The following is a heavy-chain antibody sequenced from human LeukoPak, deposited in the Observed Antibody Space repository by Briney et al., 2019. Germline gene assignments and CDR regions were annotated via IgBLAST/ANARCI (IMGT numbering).Heavy chain of an antibody. V-gene: IGHV3-53*01. CDR1: GFTVSSNY. Sequence: GGSLRLSCAASGFTVSSNYMTWVRQAPGKGLEWVSTIYSGGSTYYADSVKGRFTISRDNSKNTLYLQMSSLRAEDTAVYYCARTFGGNAETGVDYWGQGTLVTVSS. CDR3: ARTFGGNAETGVDY. D-gene: IGHD4-23*01. J-gene: IGHJ4*02. CDR2: IYSGGST.